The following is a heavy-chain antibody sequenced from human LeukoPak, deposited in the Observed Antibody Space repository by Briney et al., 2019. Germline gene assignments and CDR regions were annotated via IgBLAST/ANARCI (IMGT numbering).Heavy chain of an antibody. D-gene: IGHD3-3*01. Sequence: PGGSLRLSCAASGFTFSTFGMRWVRQAPGKGLEWVSTIPASGGNTYYADSVRGRFTISRDNSKNTLYLQMSSLRAEDTAIYYCSGFHDFWTYYYYYGMDVWGQGTTVTVSS. CDR2: IPASGGNT. CDR1: GFTFSTFG. J-gene: IGHJ6*02. CDR3: SGFHDFWTYYYYYGMDV. V-gene: IGHV3-23*01.